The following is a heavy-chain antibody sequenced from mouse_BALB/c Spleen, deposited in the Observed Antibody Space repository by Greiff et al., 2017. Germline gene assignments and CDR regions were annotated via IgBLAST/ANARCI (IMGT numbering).Heavy chain of an antibody. J-gene: IGHJ4*01. CDR3: ARERDGYYGAMDY. CDR2: ICAGGST. Sequence: VQLQQSGPGLVEPAQSLSITCTASGFSLTSYGVNWVRQPPGKGLEWLGVICAGGSTNYNSALMSRLSISKENSKSQVFLKMTSLQTDDTAMYYCARERDGYYGAMDYWGQGTSVTVSS. D-gene: IGHD1-1*01. V-gene: IGHV2-9*02. CDR1: GFSLTSYG.